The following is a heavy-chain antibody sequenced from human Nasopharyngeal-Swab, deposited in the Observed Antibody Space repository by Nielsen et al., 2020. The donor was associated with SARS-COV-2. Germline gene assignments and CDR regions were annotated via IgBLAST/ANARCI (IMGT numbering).Heavy chain of an antibody. J-gene: IGHJ6*02. D-gene: IGHD2-2*01. Sequence: LSLTCAASGFTFSSYSMNWVRQAPGKGLEWASSISSSSSYIYYADSVKGRFTISRDNAKNSLYLQMNSLRAEDTAVYYCARTAAASENGMDVWGQGTTVTVSS. CDR3: ARTAAASENGMDV. CDR1: GFTFSSYS. V-gene: IGHV3-21*01. CDR2: ISSSSSYI.